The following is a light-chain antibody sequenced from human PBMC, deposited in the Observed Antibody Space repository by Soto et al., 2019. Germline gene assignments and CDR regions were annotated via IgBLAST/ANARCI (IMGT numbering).Light chain of an antibody. CDR1: QSVSSY. Sequence: EILLTQSPATLSLSPGERATLSCRASQSVSSYLAWYQQKPGQAPRLLIYDASNRATGIPARFSGSGSGTDFTLTISSLEPEDFAVYYCQHRRSWPLTFGGGTEVQIK. CDR3: QHRRSWPLT. J-gene: IGKJ4*01. V-gene: IGKV3-11*01. CDR2: DAS.